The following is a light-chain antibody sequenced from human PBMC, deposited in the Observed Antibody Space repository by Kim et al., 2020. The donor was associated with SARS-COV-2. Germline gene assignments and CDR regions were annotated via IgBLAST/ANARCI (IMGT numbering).Light chain of an antibody. J-gene: IGKJ1*01. Sequence: SASVGDRDTITCRASQDISNYLAWYQQKPGKVPKLLIYAASTLQSGVPSRFSGTGSGTDFTLTISSLQPEDVATYYCQKYYSDPSFDQGTKVDIK. CDR3: QKYYSDPS. CDR2: AAS. CDR1: QDISNY. V-gene: IGKV1-27*01.